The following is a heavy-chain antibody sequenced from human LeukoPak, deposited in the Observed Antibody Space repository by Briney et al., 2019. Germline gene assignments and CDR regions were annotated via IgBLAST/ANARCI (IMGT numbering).Heavy chain of an antibody. CDR2: VSRSGGAT. Sequence: PGGSLRLSCAASGFSFTSYAMSWVRQAQGKGLEWVSAVSRSGGATYYADSVKGRFTISRDNSKNTLYLQMNSLRAEDTAVYYCAKKHYFGSGSYEYWGQGTLVTVSS. V-gene: IGHV3-23*01. J-gene: IGHJ4*02. CDR1: GFSFTSYA. D-gene: IGHD3-10*01. CDR3: AKKHYFGSGSYEY.